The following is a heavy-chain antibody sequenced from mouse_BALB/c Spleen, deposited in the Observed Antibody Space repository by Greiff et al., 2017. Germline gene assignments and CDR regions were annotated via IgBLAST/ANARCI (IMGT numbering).Heavy chain of an antibody. J-gene: IGHJ4*01. D-gene: IGHD1-1*01. Sequence: QVQLQQSGAELVRPGTSVKVSCKASGYAFTNYLIEWVKQRPGQGLEWIGVINPGSGGTNYNEKFKGKATLTADKSSSTAYMQLSSLTSDDSAVYFCARTPLLLAYAMDYWGQGTSVTVSS. CDR2: INPGSGGT. CDR3: ARTPLLLAYAMDY. CDR1: GYAFTNYL. V-gene: IGHV1-54*01.